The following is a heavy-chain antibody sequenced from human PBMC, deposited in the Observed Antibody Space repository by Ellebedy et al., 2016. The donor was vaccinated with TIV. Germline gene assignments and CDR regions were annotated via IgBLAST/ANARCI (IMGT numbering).Heavy chain of an antibody. CDR1: GFSLSTSGMC. V-gene: IGHV2-70*11. D-gene: IGHD2-15*01. J-gene: IGHJ6*02. CDR3: ARLNVDAGMGYSTYGLDV. CDR2: IDGDDET. Sequence: SGPTLVKPTQTLTLTCTFSGFSLSTSGMCVSWIRQPPGKALEWLARIDGDDETYYSTSLKTRLTISKDTSKNQVVLRMTNMDPVDTATYYCARLNVDAGMGYSTYGLDVWGQGTTVSVSS.